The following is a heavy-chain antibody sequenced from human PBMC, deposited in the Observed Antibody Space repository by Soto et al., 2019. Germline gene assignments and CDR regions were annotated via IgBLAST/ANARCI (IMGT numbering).Heavy chain of an antibody. CDR3: AGDCSSTCCYLAKHSLLFYYYYGMDV. V-gene: IGHV1-69*13. CDR2: IIPIFGTA. D-gene: IGHD2-2*01. CDR1: GGSFSSYA. J-gene: IGHJ6*04. Sequence: SVKLYCKASGGSFSSYAISCWRQAPGQGLEWMGGIIPIFGTANYAQKLQGRVTISADESTSTAYMELSSLRSEDTAVYYCAGDCSSTCCYLAKHSLLFYYYYGMDVWVKGTSVTVSS.